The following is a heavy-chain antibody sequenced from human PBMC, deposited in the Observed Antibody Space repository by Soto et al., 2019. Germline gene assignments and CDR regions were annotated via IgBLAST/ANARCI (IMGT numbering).Heavy chain of an antibody. J-gene: IGHJ5*02. CDR1: GGSISSYY. Sequence: SETLSLTCTVSGGSISSYYWSWIRQPAGKGLEWIGRMYPSGSTNYNPSLKSRVTMSVDTSKNQFSLKLNSVTAADTAVYYCARYCNNATCYRWFDPWGQGTPVTVSS. CDR2: MYPSGST. D-gene: IGHD2-2*01. CDR3: ARYCNNATCYRWFDP. V-gene: IGHV4-4*07.